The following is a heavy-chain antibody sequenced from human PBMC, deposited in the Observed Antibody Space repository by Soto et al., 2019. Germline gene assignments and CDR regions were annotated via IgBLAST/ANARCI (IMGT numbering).Heavy chain of an antibody. J-gene: IGHJ6*02. V-gene: IGHV4-31*03. CDR2: IYYSGST. Sequence: QVQLQESGPGLVKPSQTLSLTCTVSGGSISSGGYYWSWIRQHPGKGLEWIVYIYYSGSTYYNPSLKSRVTISVDTSKNQFSLKLSSVTAADTAVYYCARYVGSNYGDYYYYGMDVWGQGTTVTVSS. CDR3: ARYVGSNYGDYYYYGMDV. CDR1: GGSISSGGYY. D-gene: IGHD4-17*01.